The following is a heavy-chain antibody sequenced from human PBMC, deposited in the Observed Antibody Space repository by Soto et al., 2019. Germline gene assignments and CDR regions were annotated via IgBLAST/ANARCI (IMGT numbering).Heavy chain of an antibody. Sequence: GGSLRLSCAASGFTFSSYSMNWVRQAPGKGLEWVSSISSSSSYIYYADSVKGRFTISRDNAKNSLYLQMNSLRAEDTAVYYCARDLLLYGDYGFDYWGQGTLVTVSS. CDR3: ARDLLLYGDYGFDY. V-gene: IGHV3-21*01. CDR1: GFTFSSYS. J-gene: IGHJ4*02. CDR2: ISSSSSYI. D-gene: IGHD4-17*01.